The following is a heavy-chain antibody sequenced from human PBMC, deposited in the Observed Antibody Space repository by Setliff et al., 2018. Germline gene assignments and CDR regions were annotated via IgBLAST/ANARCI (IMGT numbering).Heavy chain of an antibody. CDR3: VRALLWSGEGRFDP. D-gene: IGHD2-8*02. V-gene: IGHV4-39*07. CDR1: GDSISNTGYY. J-gene: IGHJ5*02. Sequence: PSETLSLTCIVAGDSISNTGYYWGWIRQPPGKGLEWIGHVHPDGSTNYNPSLYSRLIISVDTSKNQFSLKLTSVTAADTAVYYCVRALLWSGEGRFDPWGQGTLVTVSS. CDR2: VHPDGST.